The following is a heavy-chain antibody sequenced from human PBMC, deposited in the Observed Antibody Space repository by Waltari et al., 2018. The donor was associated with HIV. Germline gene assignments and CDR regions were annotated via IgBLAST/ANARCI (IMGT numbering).Heavy chain of an antibody. D-gene: IGHD4-17*01. Sequence: QVQLQESGPGLVKPSETLSLTCAVSGYSISSGYYWGWIRQPPGKGLEWIGSIYHSGSTYYNPSLKSRVTISVDTSKNQFSLKLSSVTAADTAVYYCAGPKTTVTTWYFDLWGRGTLVTVSS. CDR3: AGPKTTVTTWYFDL. CDR2: IYHSGST. J-gene: IGHJ2*01. V-gene: IGHV4-38-2*01. CDR1: GYSISSGYY.